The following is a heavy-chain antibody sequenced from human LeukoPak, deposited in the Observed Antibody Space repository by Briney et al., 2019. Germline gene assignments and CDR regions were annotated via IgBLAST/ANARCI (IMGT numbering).Heavy chain of an antibody. J-gene: IGHJ4*02. Sequence: GGSLRLSCEASGITFSTYAMSWVRQAPGEGLDWVSGINTGGGTYYAGSVRGRFTISRDNSKNTLYLQMNSLRAEDTAVYYCATSPVSVAGLQPKFVYWGQGTLVTVSS. D-gene: IGHD5-24*01. CDR3: ATSPVSVAGLQPKFVY. V-gene: IGHV3-23*01. CDR2: INTGGGT. CDR1: GITFSTYA.